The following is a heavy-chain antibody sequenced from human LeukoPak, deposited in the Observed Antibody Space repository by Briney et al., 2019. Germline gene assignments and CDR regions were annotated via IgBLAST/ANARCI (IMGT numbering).Heavy chain of an antibody. CDR3: ARGRSPTLGYFDL. Sequence: GGSLRLSCAASGFTFSSYSMNWVRQAPGKGLEWVSSISSSSSYIYYADLVKGRFTISRDNAKNSLYLQMNSLRAEDTAVYYCARGRSPTLGYFDLWGRGTLVTVSS. CDR2: ISSSSSYI. D-gene: IGHD1-26*01. J-gene: IGHJ2*01. V-gene: IGHV3-21*01. CDR1: GFTFSSYS.